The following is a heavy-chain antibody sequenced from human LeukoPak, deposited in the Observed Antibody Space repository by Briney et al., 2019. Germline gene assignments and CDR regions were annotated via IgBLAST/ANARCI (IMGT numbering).Heavy chain of an antibody. CDR3: ARHGLRYYFDY. V-gene: IGHV4-39*01. CDR1: GGPISSSSYY. Sequence: PSETLSLTCTVSGGPISSSSYYWGWIRQPPGKGLEWIGSIYYSGSTYYNPSLKSRVTISVDTSKNQFSLKLSSVTAADTAVYYCARHGLRYYFDYWGQGTLVTVSS. CDR2: IYYSGST. J-gene: IGHJ4*02.